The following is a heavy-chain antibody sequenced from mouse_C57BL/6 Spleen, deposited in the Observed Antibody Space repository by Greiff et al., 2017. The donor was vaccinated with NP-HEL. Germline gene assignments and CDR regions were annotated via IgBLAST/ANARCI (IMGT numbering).Heavy chain of an antibody. CDR3: ARVLRSFDY. CDR1: GFTFSSYA. J-gene: IGHJ2*01. V-gene: IGHV5-4*01. CDR2: ISDGGSYT. Sequence: EVHLVESGGGLVKPGGSLKLSCAASGFTFSSYAMSWVRQTPEKRLEWVATISDGGSYTYYPDNVKGRFTISRDNAKNNLYLQMSHLKSEDTAMYYCARVLRSFDYWGQGTTLTVSS. D-gene: IGHD1-1*01.